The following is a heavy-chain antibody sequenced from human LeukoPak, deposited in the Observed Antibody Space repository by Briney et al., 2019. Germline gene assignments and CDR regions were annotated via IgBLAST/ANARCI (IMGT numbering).Heavy chain of an antibody. CDR3: ARDLYEVRVRGVIIIVRDYYYYGMDV. J-gene: IGHJ6*02. D-gene: IGHD3-10*01. CDR2: IWYDGSNK. Sequence: QPGRSLRLSCAASGFTFSSYGMHWVRQAPGKGLEWVAVIWYDGSNKYYADSVKGRFTISRDNSKNTLYLQMNSLRAEDTAVYYCARDLYEVRVRGVIIIVRDYYYYGMDVWGQGTTVTVSS. V-gene: IGHV3-33*01. CDR1: GFTFSSYG.